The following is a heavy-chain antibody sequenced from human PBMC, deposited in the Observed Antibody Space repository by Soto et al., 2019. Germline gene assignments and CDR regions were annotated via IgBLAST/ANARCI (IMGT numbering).Heavy chain of an antibody. Sequence: PGGSLGLSCAASGVTFSSYAMSWVGQGPGKGPEWVSAISGSGGSTYYADSVKGRFTISRDNSKNTLYLQMNSLRAEDTAVYYCAKYGYYDSSGYYLDYWGQGTLFTVSS. D-gene: IGHD3-22*01. CDR1: GVTFSSYA. V-gene: IGHV3-23*01. J-gene: IGHJ4*02. CDR2: ISGSGGST. CDR3: AKYGYYDSSGYYLDY.